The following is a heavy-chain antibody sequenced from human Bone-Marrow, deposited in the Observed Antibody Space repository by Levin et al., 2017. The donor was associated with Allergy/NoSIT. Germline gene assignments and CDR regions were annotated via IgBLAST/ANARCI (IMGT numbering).Heavy chain of an antibody. CDR1: GYTFTGYY. Sequence: GESLKISCKASGYTFTGYYMHWVRQAPGQGLEWMGWINPNSGGTNYAQKFQGRVTMTRDTSISTAYMELSRLRSDDTAVYYCARGHASSGRYASDYWGQGTLVTVSS. J-gene: IGHJ4*02. CDR2: INPNSGGT. V-gene: IGHV1-2*02. CDR3: ARGHASSGRYASDY. D-gene: IGHD6-19*01.